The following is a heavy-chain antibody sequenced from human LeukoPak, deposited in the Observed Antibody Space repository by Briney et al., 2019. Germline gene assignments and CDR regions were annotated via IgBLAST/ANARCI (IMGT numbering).Heavy chain of an antibody. CDR2: IIPIFGTA. CDR1: GGTFSSYA. J-gene: IGHJ4*02. D-gene: IGHD3-9*01. Sequence: SVKVSCKASGGTFSSYAISWVRQTPGQGLEWMGGIIPIFGTANYAQKFQGRVTITADKSTSTAYMELSSLRSEDTAVYYCARVKFVRYFDWLSPFDYWGQGTLVTASS. CDR3: ARVKFVRYFDWLSPFDY. V-gene: IGHV1-69*06.